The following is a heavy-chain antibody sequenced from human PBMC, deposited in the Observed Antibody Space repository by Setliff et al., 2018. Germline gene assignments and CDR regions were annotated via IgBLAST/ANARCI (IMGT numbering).Heavy chain of an antibody. Sequence: ASVKVSCKTSGYSFSNYGISWVRQAPGQGLEWLGWIGAHNSNTNYAEKFQGRLSMTTDTSKSTAYMELRGLRSDDTAVYFCARDPRRSYADFVSNWFDPWGQGTPVTSPQ. D-gene: IGHD4-17*01. J-gene: IGHJ5*02. CDR2: IGAHNSNT. V-gene: IGHV1-18*01. CDR3: ARDPRRSYADFVSNWFDP. CDR1: GYSFSNYG.